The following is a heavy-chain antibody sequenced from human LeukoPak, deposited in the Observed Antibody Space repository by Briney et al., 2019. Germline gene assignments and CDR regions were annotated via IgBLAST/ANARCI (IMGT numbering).Heavy chain of an antibody. Sequence: PGGSLRLSCAASGFTFSSYGMHWVRQAPGKGLEWVAVIWYDGSNKYYADSVKGRFTISRDNSKNTLYLQMNSLRAEDTAVYYCAKQAEYSSGWYWFNAFDIWGQGTMVTVSS. D-gene: IGHD6-19*01. J-gene: IGHJ3*02. CDR3: AKQAEYSSGWYWFNAFDI. V-gene: IGHV3-33*06. CDR2: IWYDGSNK. CDR1: GFTFSSYG.